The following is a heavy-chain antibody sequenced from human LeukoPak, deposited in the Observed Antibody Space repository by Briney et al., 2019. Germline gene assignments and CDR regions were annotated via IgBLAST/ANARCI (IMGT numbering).Heavy chain of an antibody. V-gene: IGHV1-69*04. J-gene: IGHJ4*02. Sequence: SVKVSCKASGYTFTSYGISWVRQAPGQGLEWMGRIIPILGIANYAQKFQGRVTITADKSTSTAYMELSSPRSEDTAVYFCARARRITVWSATFDYWGQGTLVTVSS. CDR2: IIPILGIA. CDR1: GYTFTSYG. D-gene: IGHD2-15*01. CDR3: ARARRITVWSATFDY.